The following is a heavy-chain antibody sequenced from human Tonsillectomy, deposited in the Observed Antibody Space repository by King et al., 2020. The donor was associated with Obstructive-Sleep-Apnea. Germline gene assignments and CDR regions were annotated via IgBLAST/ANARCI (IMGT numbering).Heavy chain of an antibody. J-gene: IGHJ4*02. Sequence: VQLVESGGGVVQPGRSLRLSCVASGFTFSRSGLHWVRQAPGKGLEWVAVISYDGSNKYYADSVKGRFTISRDNSKNTLYLQMNSLRAEETAVYYCAKGASGYGDFDYWGQGTLVTVSS. CDR2: ISYDGSNK. CDR1: GFTFSRSG. D-gene: IGHD5-12*01. V-gene: IGHV3-30*18. CDR3: AKGASGYGDFDY.